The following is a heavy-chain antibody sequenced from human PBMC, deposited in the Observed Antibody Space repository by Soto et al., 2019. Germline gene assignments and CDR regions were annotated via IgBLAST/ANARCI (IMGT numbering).Heavy chain of an antibody. V-gene: IGHV1-46*01. CDR3: ARGGGYCSGGSCYVPAGYYYGMDV. Sequence: GASVKVSCKASGYTFTSYDMHWVRQAPGQGLEWMGIINPSGGSTSYAQKFQGRVTMTRDTSTSTVYMELSSVRSEDTAVCYCARGGGYCSGGSCYVPAGYYYGMDVWGQGTTVTVSS. J-gene: IGHJ6*02. D-gene: IGHD2-15*01. CDR1: GYTFTSYD. CDR2: INPSGGST.